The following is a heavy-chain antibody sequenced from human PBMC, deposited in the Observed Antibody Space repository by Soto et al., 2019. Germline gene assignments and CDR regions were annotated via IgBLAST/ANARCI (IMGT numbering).Heavy chain of an antibody. V-gene: IGHV4-59*01. CDR1: GGSISSYY. CDR2: IYYSGST. CDR3: ARDLRDYYYYGMDV. J-gene: IGHJ6*02. Sequence: PSETLSLTCTVSGGSISSYYWSWIRQPPGKGLEWIGYIYYSGSTNYNPSLKSRVTISVDTSKNQFSLKLSSVTAADTAVYYCARDLRDYYYYGMDVWGQGTTVTVSS.